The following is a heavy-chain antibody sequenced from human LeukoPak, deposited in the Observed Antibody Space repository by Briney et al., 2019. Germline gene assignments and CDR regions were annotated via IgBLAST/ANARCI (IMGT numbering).Heavy chain of an antibody. J-gene: IGHJ6*02. Sequence: NSGGSLRLSCAASGFTFSNAWMNWVRQAPGKGLEWVGRIKSKTDGGTTDYAAPVKGRFTISRDDSKNTAYLQMNSLKTEDTAVYYCTRPIPTQQLGGPSYYYGMDVWGQGTTVTVSS. V-gene: IGHV3-15*07. CDR2: IKSKTDGGTT. CDR3: TRPIPTQQLGGPSYYYGMDV. CDR1: GFTFSNAW. D-gene: IGHD6-6*01.